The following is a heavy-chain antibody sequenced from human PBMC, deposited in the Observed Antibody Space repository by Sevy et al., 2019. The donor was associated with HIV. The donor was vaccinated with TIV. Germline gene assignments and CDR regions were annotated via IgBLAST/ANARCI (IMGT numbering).Heavy chain of an antibody. J-gene: IGHJ4*02. V-gene: IGHV3-23*01. Sequence: GGSLRLSCAASGFTFSSYAMSWVRQAPGKGLEWVSAISGSGGSTYCADSVKGRFTISRDNSKNMLYLQMNSLRAEDTAVYYCAKDLVRYSYGDYWGQGTLVTVSS. CDR2: ISGSGGST. CDR1: GFTFSSYA. D-gene: IGHD5-18*01. CDR3: AKDLVRYSYGDY.